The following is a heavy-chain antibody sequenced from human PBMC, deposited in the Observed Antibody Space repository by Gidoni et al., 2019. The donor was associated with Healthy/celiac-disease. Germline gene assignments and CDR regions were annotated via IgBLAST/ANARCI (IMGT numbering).Heavy chain of an antibody. V-gene: IGHV3-21*01. Sequence: EVQLVESGGGLVKPGGSLRLSCAASGFTFSSYSMNWVRQAPGKGLEWVSSISSSSSYIYYADSVKGRFTISRDNAKNSLYLQMNSLRAEDTAVYYCARDGGTPGIFDYWGQGTLVTVSS. D-gene: IGHD3-10*01. CDR2: ISSSSSYI. CDR1: GFTFSSYS. CDR3: ARDGGTPGIFDY. J-gene: IGHJ4*02.